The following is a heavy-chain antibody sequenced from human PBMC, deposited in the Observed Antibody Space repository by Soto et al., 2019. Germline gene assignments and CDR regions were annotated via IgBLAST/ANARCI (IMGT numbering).Heavy chain of an antibody. CDR3: AKELLIRGGIHHYGMDV. V-gene: IGHV3-30*18. J-gene: IGHJ6*02. D-gene: IGHD3-10*01. Sequence: QAQLVESGGGVVQPGKSLRLSCKASGFTFDNYGMYWVRQAPGKGLEWVASILYDGSKTQYADTVKGRFIISKDNSKNTLNLQTNSLRTEDTGVYYCAKELLIRGGIHHYGMDVWGQGTTVTVSS. CDR2: ILYDGSKT. CDR1: GFTFDNYG.